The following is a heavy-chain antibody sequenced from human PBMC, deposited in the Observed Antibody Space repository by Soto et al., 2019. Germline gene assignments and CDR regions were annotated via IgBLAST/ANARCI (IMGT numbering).Heavy chain of an antibody. CDR1: GGSISSYY. Sequence: NPSETLSLTCTVSGGSISSYYWSWIRQPPGKGLEWIGYIYYSGSTNYNPSLKSRVTISVDTSKNQFSLKLSSVTAADTAVYYCARRTVTHYFDYWGQGTLVTVS. J-gene: IGHJ4*02. CDR2: IYYSGST. D-gene: IGHD4-17*01. CDR3: ARRTVTHYFDY. V-gene: IGHV4-59*01.